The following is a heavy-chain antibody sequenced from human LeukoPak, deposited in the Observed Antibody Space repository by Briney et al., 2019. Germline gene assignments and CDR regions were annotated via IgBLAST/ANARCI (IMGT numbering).Heavy chain of an antibody. CDR2: INHSGST. Sequence: SQTLSLTCAVDGRSFSGYYWSWIRQPPGKWLEWVGEINHSGSTNYNPSLKSRVTISVDTSKNQFSLKLGSVTAADTAVYYCAREALTGDDAFDIWGQGTMVTVSS. J-gene: IGHJ3*02. CDR3: AREALTGDDAFDI. V-gene: IGHV4-34*01. D-gene: IGHD7-27*01. CDR1: GRSFSGYY.